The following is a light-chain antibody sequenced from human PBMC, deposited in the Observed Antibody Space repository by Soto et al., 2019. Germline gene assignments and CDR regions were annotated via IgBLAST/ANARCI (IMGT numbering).Light chain of an antibody. CDR2: AAS. CDR3: QQTYSTLLT. CDR1: QSISRY. J-gene: IGKJ3*01. Sequence: DIQMTQSPSALSASVGDRVTITCRASQSISRYLNWYQQKPGKAPEPLIYAASSLQSGVPSRFSGSGSGTDFTLTISSLQPEDFATYFCQQTYSTLLTFGPGTKVEIK. V-gene: IGKV1-39*01.